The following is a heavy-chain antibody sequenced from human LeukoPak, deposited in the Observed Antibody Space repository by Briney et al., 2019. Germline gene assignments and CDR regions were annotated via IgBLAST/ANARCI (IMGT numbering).Heavy chain of an antibody. J-gene: IGHJ3*02. D-gene: IGHD3-3*01. CDR2: ISPDGRST. CDR3: ARETSPEFWSGYYTAFDI. Sequence: GGSLRLSCAASGFTFSSYWVHWVRQAPGKGLVWVSRISPDGRSTIYADSVKCRFTISRDNAKTTLYLQMNSLRAEDTAVYYCARETSPEFWSGYYTAFDIWGQGTMVTVSS. V-gene: IGHV3-74*01. CDR1: GFTFSSYW.